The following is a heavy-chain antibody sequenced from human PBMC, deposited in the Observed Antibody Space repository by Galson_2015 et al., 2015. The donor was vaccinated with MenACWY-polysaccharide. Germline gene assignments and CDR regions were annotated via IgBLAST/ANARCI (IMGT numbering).Heavy chain of an antibody. CDR1: GFTFTNYW. CDR2: INSGGSST. J-gene: IGHJ4*02. V-gene: IGHV3-74*01. D-gene: IGHD7-27*01. CDR3: ARRTGDAQGYYFDY. Sequence: SLRLSCAASGFTFTNYWMHWVRHAPGKGLVWVSRINSGGSSTSYADSVKGRFTISRDSAKNTLFLQMNSLRAEDTAVYYCARRTGDAQGYYFDYWGQGNLVTVSS.